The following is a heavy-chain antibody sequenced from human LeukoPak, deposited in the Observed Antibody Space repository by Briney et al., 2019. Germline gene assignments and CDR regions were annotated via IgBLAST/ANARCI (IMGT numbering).Heavy chain of an antibody. V-gene: IGHV4-59*01. CDR3: AGANYDSSGVH. CDR2: IYYSGST. CDR1: GGSISSYY. J-gene: IGHJ4*02. D-gene: IGHD3-22*01. Sequence: SETLSLTCTVSGGSISSYYWSWVRQPPGKGLEWIGYIYYSGSTNYNPSLKSRVTISVDTSKNQFSLKLSSVTAADTAVYYCAGANYDSSGVHWGQGTLVTVSS.